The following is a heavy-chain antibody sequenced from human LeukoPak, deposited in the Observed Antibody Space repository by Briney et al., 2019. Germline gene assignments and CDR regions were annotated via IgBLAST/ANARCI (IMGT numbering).Heavy chain of an antibody. V-gene: IGHV3-74*01. CDR3: ARGHCSGGRCHSVGYYGMDV. D-gene: IGHD2-15*01. J-gene: IGHJ6*02. CDR1: GFTFSNYW. CDR2: IKSDGTSI. Sequence: GGSLRLSCAASGFTFSNYWMHWVRQAPGKGLVWVSRIKSDGTSINYADSVKGRFTISRDNAKNRLFLQMNSLRAEDTAVYFCARGHCSGGRCHSVGYYGMDVWGQGTTVTASS.